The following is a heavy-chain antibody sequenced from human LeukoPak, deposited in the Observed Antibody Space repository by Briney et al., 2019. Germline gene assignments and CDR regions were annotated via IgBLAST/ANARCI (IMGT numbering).Heavy chain of an antibody. CDR3: ARGRRVGTMVRGVIWRYYFDY. CDR2: IYYSGST. V-gene: IGHV4-59*12. CDR1: GGSLSSYY. D-gene: IGHD3-10*01. Sequence: PSETLSLTCTVSGGSLSSYYWSWLRQPPGKGLEWIGYIYYSGSTNYNPSLKSRVTISVDTSKNQFSLKLSSVTAADTAVYYCARGRRVGTMVRGVIWRYYFDYWGQGTLVTVSS. J-gene: IGHJ4*02.